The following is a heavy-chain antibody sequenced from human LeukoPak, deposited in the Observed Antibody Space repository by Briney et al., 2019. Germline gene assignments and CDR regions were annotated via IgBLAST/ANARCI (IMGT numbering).Heavy chain of an antibody. V-gene: IGHV4-39*01. CDR2: IYYSGNT. CDR1: GDSISSTSYF. Sequence: PSETLSLTCTASGDSISSTSYFWGWIRQPPGKGLEWIGSIYYSGNTYYNPSLESRVTISVDTSKNLFSLKLTSVTAADTAVYYCARLAPSTGWYYFDYWGQGSLVTVSS. CDR3: ARLAPSTGWYYFDY. J-gene: IGHJ4*02. D-gene: IGHD6-19*01.